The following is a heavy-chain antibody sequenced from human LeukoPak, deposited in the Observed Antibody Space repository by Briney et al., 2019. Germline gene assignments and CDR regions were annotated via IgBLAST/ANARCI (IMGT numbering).Heavy chain of an antibody. V-gene: IGHV3-7*04. CDR1: EFTFSNYW. Sequence: PGGSLRLSCAASEFTFSNYWMNWVRQAPGKGLEWVANIKQDGSEKYYVDSVKGRFTISRDNAKNSLYLQMNILRDEDTAVYYCARDRRYSYIDYWGQGTLVTVSS. CDR2: IKQDGSEK. D-gene: IGHD5-18*01. CDR3: ARDRRYSYIDY. J-gene: IGHJ4*02.